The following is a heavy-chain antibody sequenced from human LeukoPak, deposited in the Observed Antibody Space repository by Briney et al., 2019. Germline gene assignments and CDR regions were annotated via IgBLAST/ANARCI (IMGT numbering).Heavy chain of an antibody. Sequence: GGSLRLSCAASGFTFSSYATSWVRQAPGKGLEWVSAISGSGGSTYYADSVKGRFTISRDNSKNTLYLQMNSLRAEDTAVYYCAKLYSSSPEYYWGQGTLVTVSS. CDR2: ISGSGGST. CDR3: AKLYSSSPEYY. V-gene: IGHV3-23*01. CDR1: GFTFSSYA. J-gene: IGHJ4*02. D-gene: IGHD6-13*01.